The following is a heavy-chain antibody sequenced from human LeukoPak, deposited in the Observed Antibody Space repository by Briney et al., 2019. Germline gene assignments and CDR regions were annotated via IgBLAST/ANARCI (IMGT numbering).Heavy chain of an antibody. J-gene: IGHJ4*02. V-gene: IGHV3-21*01. CDR2: ISGSGAYT. Sequence: GGSLRLSCAASGFTFSSFGMNWVRQAPGQGLQWVSSISGSGAYTFYADSVKGRFTISRDNAKSTLYLQMNSLRAEDTAVYYCARSNQADDYWGQGTLVTVSS. CDR1: GFTFSSFG. CDR3: ARSNQADDY. D-gene: IGHD4-11*01.